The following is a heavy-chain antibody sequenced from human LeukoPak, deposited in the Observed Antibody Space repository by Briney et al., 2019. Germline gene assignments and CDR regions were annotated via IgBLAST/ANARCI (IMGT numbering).Heavy chain of an antibody. D-gene: IGHD3-10*01. J-gene: IGHJ4*02. CDR2: IIPIFGTA. CDR3: ARGQTSGSYLATFDY. V-gene: IGHV1-69*13. CDR1: GYTFTSYG. Sequence: SVKVSCKASGYTFTSYGISWVRQAPGQGLEWMGGIIPIFGTANYAQKFQGRVTITADESTSTAYMELSSLRSEDTAVYYCARGQTSGSYLATFDYWDQGTLVTVSS.